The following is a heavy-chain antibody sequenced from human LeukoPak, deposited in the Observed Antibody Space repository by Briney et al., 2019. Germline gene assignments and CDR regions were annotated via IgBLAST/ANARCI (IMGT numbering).Heavy chain of an antibody. CDR1: GFTFSSYA. CDR3: AKDQRVSTYYYYGMDV. Sequence: GGSLRLSCAASGFTFSSYAMSWVRQAPGKGLEWVSAISGSGGSTYYADSVKGRFTISRDNSKNALYLQMNSLRGEDTAVYYCAKDQRVSTYYYYGMDVWGQGTTVTVSS. J-gene: IGHJ6*02. CDR2: ISGSGGST. V-gene: IGHV3-23*01.